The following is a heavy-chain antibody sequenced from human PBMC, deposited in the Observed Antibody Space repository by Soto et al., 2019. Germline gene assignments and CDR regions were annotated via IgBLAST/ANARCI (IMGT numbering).Heavy chain of an antibody. D-gene: IGHD6-19*01. CDR1: GRSDSTGSYY. V-gene: IGHV4-61*01. J-gene: IGHJ6*02. CDR3: ARGMQGWYQGRSYYGMDV. Sequence: QVQLQESGPGLVKPSETLSLTCTVSGRSDSTGSYYLSWIRQPPGKGLEWIAYSYYSGTTNYNPSFTSRVTISVHTSQTQFSLQLSSVPAADTAVCYCARGMQGWYQGRSYYGMDVWGQGSTVTVSS. CDR2: SYYSGTT.